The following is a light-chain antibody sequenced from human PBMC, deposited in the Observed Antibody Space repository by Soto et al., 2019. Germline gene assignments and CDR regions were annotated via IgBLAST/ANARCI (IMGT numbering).Light chain of an antibody. Sequence: DIQMTQSPSSLSASVGDRVTITCQASQDISNNLHWYQVKPGKAPKLLIYAASSLQSGVPSRFSGSGSETEFTLSISSLQPEDFATYVCQQIYSAPLTFGGVTKVEIK. CDR2: AAS. V-gene: IGKV1-39*01. J-gene: IGKJ4*01. CDR3: QQIYSAPLT. CDR1: QDISNN.